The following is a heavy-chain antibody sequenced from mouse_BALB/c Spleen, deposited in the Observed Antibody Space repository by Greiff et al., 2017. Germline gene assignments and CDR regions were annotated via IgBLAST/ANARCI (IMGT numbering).Heavy chain of an antibody. CDR2: IYPYNGGT. J-gene: IGHJ3*01. CDR3: ARCVLWFDY. Sequence: VQLQQSGAELVKPGASVKLSCTASGFNIKDTYMHWVKQRPEQGLVWIGYIYPYNGGTGYNQKFKSKATVTVDTSSSTAYMGLRSLTSEDAAVYYCARCVLWFDYWGQGTLVTVSA. V-gene: IGHV14-3*02. CDR1: GFNIKDTY. D-gene: IGHD5-1*01.